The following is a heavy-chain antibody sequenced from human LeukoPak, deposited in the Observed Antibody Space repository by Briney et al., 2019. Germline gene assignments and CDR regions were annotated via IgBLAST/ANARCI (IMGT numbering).Heavy chain of an antibody. J-gene: IGHJ6*02. CDR3: ARDLEHSYGYYYYYGMDV. D-gene: IGHD5-18*01. CDR1: GFTVSSNY. CDR2: IYSGGST. V-gene: IGHV3-66*01. Sequence: GGSLRLSCAASGFTVSSNYMSWVRQAPGKGLEWVSVIYSGGSTYYADSVKGRFTISRDNSKNTLYLQMNSLRAEDTAVYYCARDLEHSYGYYYYYGMDVWGQGTTVTVSS.